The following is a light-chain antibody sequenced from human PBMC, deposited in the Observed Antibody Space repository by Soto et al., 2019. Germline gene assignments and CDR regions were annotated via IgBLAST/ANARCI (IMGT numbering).Light chain of an antibody. CDR3: HQYNSWT. CDR2: DAS. CDR1: QSISSW. J-gene: IGKJ1*01. V-gene: IGKV1-5*01. Sequence: DIQMTQSPSTLSASVGDRVTTTCRASQSISSWLAWYQQKPGKAPKLLIYDASSLESGVPSRFSGSGSGTEFTLTISGLQPDDFATYYCHQYNSWTFGQGTKVDIK.